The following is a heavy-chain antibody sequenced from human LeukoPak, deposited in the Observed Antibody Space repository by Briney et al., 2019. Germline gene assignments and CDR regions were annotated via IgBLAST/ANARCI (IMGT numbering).Heavy chain of an antibody. D-gene: IGHD5-24*01. J-gene: IGHJ5*02. CDR3: ARDGLDVEMATITA. CDR2: ISSSGSTI. Sequence: PGGSLRLSCAASGFTFSSYEMNWVRQAPGKGLEWVSYISSSGSTIYYADSVKGRFTISRDNAKNSLYLQMNSLRAEDTAVYYCARDGLDVEMATITAWGQGTLVTVSS. V-gene: IGHV3-48*03. CDR1: GFTFSSYE.